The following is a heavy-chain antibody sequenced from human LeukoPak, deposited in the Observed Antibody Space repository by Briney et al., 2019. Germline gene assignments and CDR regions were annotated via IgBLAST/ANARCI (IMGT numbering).Heavy chain of an antibody. J-gene: IGHJ4*02. CDR3: ARDKVSGTGWFDY. D-gene: IGHD6-19*01. CDR2: IIPIFGIA. Sequence: SVKVSCEASGGTFSSYAISWVREAPGQGLEWMGRIIPIFGIANYAQKFQGRVTITADKSTSTAYMELSSLRSEDTAVYYCARDKVSGTGWFDYWGQGTLVTVSS. CDR1: GGTFSSYA. V-gene: IGHV1-69*04.